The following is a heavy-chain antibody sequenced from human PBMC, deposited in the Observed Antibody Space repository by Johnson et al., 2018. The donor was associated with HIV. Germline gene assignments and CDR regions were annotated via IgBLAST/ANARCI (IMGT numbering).Heavy chain of an antibody. D-gene: IGHD1-1*01. CDR3: AKGRRWNDGGNDALDI. CDR1: GFTFSSYG. V-gene: IGHV3-30*18. Sequence: QVQLVESGGGVVQPGRSLRLSCAASGFTFSSYGMHWVRQAPGKGLEWVAVISYDGRIPAHADSVKGRFTISRDNSKSTVVLQMSNLRPEDTAVYYSAKGRRWNDGGNDALDIWGQGTLVTVSS. J-gene: IGHJ3*02. CDR2: ISYDGRIP.